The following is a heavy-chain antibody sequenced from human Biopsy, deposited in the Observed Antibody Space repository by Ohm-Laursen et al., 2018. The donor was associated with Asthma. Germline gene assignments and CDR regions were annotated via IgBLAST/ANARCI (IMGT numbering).Heavy chain of an antibody. D-gene: IGHD2-2*01. CDR2: INSVFGTT. Sequence: SVKVSYKSLGGTFNTYVIGWVRQAPGQGLEWMGGINSVFGTTTYPQKFQDRVTITADDSTSIVYMELSSLRSEDTAVYYCARKAGSCISRTCYSLDFWGQGTPVTVSS. CDR1: GGTFNTYV. J-gene: IGHJ4*02. V-gene: IGHV1-69*13. CDR3: ARKAGSCISRTCYSLDF.